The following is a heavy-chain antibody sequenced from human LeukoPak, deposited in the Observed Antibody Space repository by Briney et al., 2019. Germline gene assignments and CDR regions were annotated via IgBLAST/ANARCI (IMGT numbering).Heavy chain of an antibody. Sequence: ASVKVSCKASGYTFTGYYMHWVRQAPGQGLEWMGWINPNSGGTNYAQKFQGRVTMTRDTSISTAYMELSRPRSDDTAVYYCAREGPRISGSPRYWGQGTLVTVSS. CDR3: AREGPRISGSPRY. CDR1: GYTFTGYY. D-gene: IGHD1-26*01. J-gene: IGHJ4*02. V-gene: IGHV1-2*02. CDR2: INPNSGGT.